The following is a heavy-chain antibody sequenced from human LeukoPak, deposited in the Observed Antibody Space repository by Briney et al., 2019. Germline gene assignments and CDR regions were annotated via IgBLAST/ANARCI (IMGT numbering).Heavy chain of an antibody. V-gene: IGHV3-23*01. CDR3: AKDGAWLRFDD. CDR2: ISPGGGPT. Sequence: GGSLRLSCAGSGFPFSSHGMNWVRQAPGKGLEWVSGISPGGGPTYYADSVKGRFIISRDDLKNTLYLQMTTLRAEDTAVYYCAKDGAWLRFDDWGQGILVTVSS. CDR1: GFPFSSHG. J-gene: IGHJ4*02. D-gene: IGHD5-12*01.